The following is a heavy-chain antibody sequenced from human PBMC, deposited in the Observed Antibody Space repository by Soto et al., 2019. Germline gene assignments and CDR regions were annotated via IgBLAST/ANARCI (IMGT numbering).Heavy chain of an antibody. CDR3: ARGVADYYDSGPYPLWYFDL. CDR1: GYTFTSYG. V-gene: IGHV1-18*01. CDR2: ISAYNGNT. Sequence: QVQLVQSGAEVKKPGASVKVSCKASGYTFTSYGTSWVRQAPGQGLEWRGWISAYNGNTNYAQKVQGRVTMTTDTSTSTAYMELRSLRSDDTAVYYCARGVADYYDSGPYPLWYFDLWGRGTLVTVSS. J-gene: IGHJ2*01. D-gene: IGHD3-22*01.